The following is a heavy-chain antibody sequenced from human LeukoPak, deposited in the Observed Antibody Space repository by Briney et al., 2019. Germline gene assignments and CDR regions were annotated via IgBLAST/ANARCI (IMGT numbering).Heavy chain of an antibody. J-gene: IGHJ6*04. CDR3: ARDGGIAATNYGMDV. V-gene: IGHV3-53*01. CDR1: GFTFSSNY. Sequence: PGRSLRLSCAASGFTFSSNYMSWVRQAPGKGLEWVSVIYSGGSTYYADSVKGRFTISRDNSKNTLYLQMNSLRAEDTAVYYCARDGGIAATNYGMDVWGKGTTVTVSS. D-gene: IGHD6-13*01. CDR2: IYSGGST.